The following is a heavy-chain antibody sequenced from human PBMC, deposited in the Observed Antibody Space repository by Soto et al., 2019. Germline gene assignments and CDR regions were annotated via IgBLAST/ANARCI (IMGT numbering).Heavy chain of an antibody. CDR2: ISSSGAAV. CDR3: ATLYYYYYVGV. Sequence: QVQLVESGGILVKPGGSLRLSCATSGFTFSDYYMTWIRQAPGKGLQWISYISSSGAAVYYADSVKGRFTISRDNDKKSLYLQMTSLRAEETAVYYCATLYYYYYVGVWGKGTTVTVSS. J-gene: IGHJ6*03. CDR1: GFTFSDYY. V-gene: IGHV3-11*01.